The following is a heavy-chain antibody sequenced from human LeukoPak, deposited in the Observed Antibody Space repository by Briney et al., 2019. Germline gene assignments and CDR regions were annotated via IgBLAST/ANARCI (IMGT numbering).Heavy chain of an antibody. CDR1: GFTFTNYW. D-gene: IGHD2-15*01. CDR3: ARGGVVVVAATPRRGFDY. CDR2: IKQDGSET. V-gene: IGHV3-7*03. Sequence: GGSLRLSCAASGFTFTNYWMSWVRQAPGKGLEWVAYIKQDGSETKYVDSVKGRFTISRDNAKNSLYLHMNNLRAEDTAVYYCARGGVVVVAATPRRGFDYWGQGTLVTVSS. J-gene: IGHJ4*02.